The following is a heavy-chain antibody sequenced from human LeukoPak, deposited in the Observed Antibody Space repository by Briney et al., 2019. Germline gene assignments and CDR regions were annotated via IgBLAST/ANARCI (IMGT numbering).Heavy chain of an antibody. J-gene: IGHJ4*02. D-gene: IGHD1-26*01. CDR1: GYSISSAYS. CDR3: AINPRLVGAVNYFCY. V-gene: IGHV4-38-2*01. CDR2: MYHSGTT. Sequence: SETLSLTCAVSGYSISSAYSWGWIRQPPGKGLEWIGSMYHSGTTYYNPSLKSRLTISVDTSKNQFSLQLSSVTAADTAVYYCAINPRLVGAVNYFCYWGQGTLVTVSS.